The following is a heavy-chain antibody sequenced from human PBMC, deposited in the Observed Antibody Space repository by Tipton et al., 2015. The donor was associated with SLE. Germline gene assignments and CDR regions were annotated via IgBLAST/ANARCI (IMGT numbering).Heavy chain of an antibody. D-gene: IGHD3-3*01. CDR1: GFTFSTYS. Sequence: SLRLSCAASGFTFSTYSMNWVRQAPVKGLEWVSSISIISNYIYYADSVKGRFTISRDNSKNTLYLQMNSLRAQDTAVYYCAKDQSYDFWSGYLPSGMDVWGQGTTVTVSS. J-gene: IGHJ6*02. V-gene: IGHV3-21*04. CDR3: AKDQSYDFWSGYLPSGMDV. CDR2: ISIISNYI.